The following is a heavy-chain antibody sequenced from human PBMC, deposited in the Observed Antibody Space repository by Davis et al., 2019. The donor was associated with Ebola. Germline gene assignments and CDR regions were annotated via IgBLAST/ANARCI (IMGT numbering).Heavy chain of an antibody. CDR3: ARGSGTYD. CDR1: GFTFRGAW. CDR2: IKSRVDGATT. J-gene: IGHJ4*02. D-gene: IGHD1-26*01. Sequence: GGSLRLSCEAFGFTFRGAWMSWVRQAPGKGLEWVGRIKSRVDGATTHYNARVKGRFTISRDDSKNTLYLQMYRLKTEDTGMYYCARGSGTYDWGQGTLVTVSS. V-gene: IGHV3-15*06.